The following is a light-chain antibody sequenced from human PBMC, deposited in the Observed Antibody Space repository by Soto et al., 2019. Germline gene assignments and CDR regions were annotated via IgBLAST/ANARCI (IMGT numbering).Light chain of an antibody. Sequence: DIQMTQSPSTLSASAGDRVTITCRASQSISNLLAWYQQKPGRAPTLLIYKASTLESGVPSRFSGSGSGTEFSLTISSLQPDDFATYYCQQYKSYPLTFGQGTRLEIK. V-gene: IGKV1-5*03. CDR2: KAS. CDR3: QQYKSYPLT. J-gene: IGKJ5*01. CDR1: QSISNL.